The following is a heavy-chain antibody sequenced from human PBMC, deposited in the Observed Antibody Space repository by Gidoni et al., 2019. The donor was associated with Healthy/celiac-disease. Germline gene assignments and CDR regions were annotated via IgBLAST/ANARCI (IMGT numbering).Heavy chain of an antibody. CDR2: INAGNGNT. CDR3: ARGQSPIAARTYYGMDV. CDR1: GYTFTSYA. J-gene: IGHJ6*02. V-gene: IGHV1-3*01. Sequence: QVQLVQSGAEVKKPGASVKVSCKASGYTFTSYAMHWVRQAPGQRLEWMGWINAGNGNTKYSQKFQGRVTITRDTSASTAYMELSSLRSEDTAVYYCARGQSPIAARTYYGMDVWGQGTTVTVSS. D-gene: IGHD6-6*01.